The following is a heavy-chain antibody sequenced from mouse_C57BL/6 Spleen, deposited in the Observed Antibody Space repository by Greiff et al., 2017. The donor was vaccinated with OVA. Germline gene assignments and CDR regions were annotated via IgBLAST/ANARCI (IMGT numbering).Heavy chain of an antibody. Sequence: EVKLVESGGGLVKPGGSLKLSCAASGFTFSSYTMSWVRQTPEKRLEWVATISGGGGNTYYPDSVKGRFTISRDNAKNTLYLQMSSLRSEDTALYYCARQLGRDYFDYWGQGTTLTVSS. CDR3: ARQLGRDYFDY. V-gene: IGHV5-9*01. CDR2: ISGGGGNT. CDR1: GFTFSSYT. J-gene: IGHJ2*01. D-gene: IGHD4-1*01.